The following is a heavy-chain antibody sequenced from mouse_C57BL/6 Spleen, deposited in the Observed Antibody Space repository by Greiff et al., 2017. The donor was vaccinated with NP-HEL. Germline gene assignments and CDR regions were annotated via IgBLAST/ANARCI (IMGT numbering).Heavy chain of an antibody. V-gene: IGHV1-55*01. CDR3: AREAPYYFDY. Sequence: QVQLQQPGAELVKPGASVKMSCKASGYTFTSYWITWVKQRPGQGLEWIGDIYPGSGSTNYNEKFKSKATLTVDKSSSTAYMQLSSLTSEDSAVYYCAREAPYYFDYWGQGTTLTVSS. J-gene: IGHJ2*01. CDR2: IYPGSGST. D-gene: IGHD3-2*02. CDR1: GYTFTSYW.